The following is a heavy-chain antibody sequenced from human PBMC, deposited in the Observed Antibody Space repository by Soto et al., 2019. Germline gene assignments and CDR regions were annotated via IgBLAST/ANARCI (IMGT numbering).Heavy chain of an antibody. CDR3: ASWRSYSVSYCFAY. V-gene: IGHV1-69*06. Sequence: HGQLVQSGAEAKKPGSSVKVCCEASVGNFNTSTINWVSQAPGRGLEWMGQVIPMYDSVNYAESFQGRVTISADKSTNIAYMELGSLRSADTALYFCASWRSYSVSYCFAYWGQGTLVIVSS. J-gene: IGHJ4*02. CDR1: VGNFNTST. CDR2: VIPMYDSV. D-gene: IGHD3-16*01.